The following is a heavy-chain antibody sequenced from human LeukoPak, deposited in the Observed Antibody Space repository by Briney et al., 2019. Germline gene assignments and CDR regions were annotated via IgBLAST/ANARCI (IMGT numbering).Heavy chain of an antibody. V-gene: IGHV4-59*01. CDR1: GFTFSTYS. CDR3: ARDRLQLQS. D-gene: IGHD5-24*01. Sequence: SGGSLRLSCAASGFTFSTYSMNWVRQAPGKGLEWIGYIYYTGNTNYNPSLKSRVTISVDTSKNQFSLKLSSVTAADTAVYYCARDRLQLQSWGQGTLVTVSS. CDR2: IYYTGNT. J-gene: IGHJ5*02.